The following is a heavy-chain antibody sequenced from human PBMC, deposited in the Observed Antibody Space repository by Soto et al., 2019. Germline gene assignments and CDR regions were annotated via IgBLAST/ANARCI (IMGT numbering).Heavy chain of an antibody. Sequence: GESLKISCKGSGYSFTSYWISWVRQMPGKGLEWMGRIDPSDSYTNYSPSFQGHVTISADKSISTAYLQWSSLKASDTAMYYCARLIAVAGNPNWFDSWGQGTLVTVSS. CDR1: GYSFTSYW. J-gene: IGHJ5*01. D-gene: IGHD6-19*01. CDR2: IDPSDSYT. V-gene: IGHV5-10-1*01. CDR3: ARLIAVAGNPNWFDS.